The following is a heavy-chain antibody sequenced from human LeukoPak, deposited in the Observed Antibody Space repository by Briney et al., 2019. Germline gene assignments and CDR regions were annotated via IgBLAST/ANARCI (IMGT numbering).Heavy chain of an antibody. Sequence: ASVKVSFKASGYTFTGYYMHWVRQAPGPGLEWMGWINPNSGGTNYAQKFQGRVTMTRDTSISTAYMELSRLRSDDTAVYYCARDLGDIVVVPAAILPYWGQGTLVTVSS. CDR3: ARDLGDIVVVPAAILPY. J-gene: IGHJ4*02. CDR1: GYTFTGYY. D-gene: IGHD2-2*01. V-gene: IGHV1-2*02. CDR2: INPNSGGT.